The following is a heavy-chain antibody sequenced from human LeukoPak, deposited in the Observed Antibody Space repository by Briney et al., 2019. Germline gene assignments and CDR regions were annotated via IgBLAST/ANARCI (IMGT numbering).Heavy chain of an antibody. D-gene: IGHD4-17*01. Sequence: GGSLRLSCAASGFTFSSYWMIWVRQAPGKGLEWVSSISSSSSYIYYADSVKGRFTISRDNAKNSLYLQMNSLRAEDTAVYYCARDGYGDYGAPYFQHWGQGTLVTVSS. CDR1: GFTFSSYW. CDR2: ISSSSSYI. V-gene: IGHV3-21*01. J-gene: IGHJ1*01. CDR3: ARDGYGDYGAPYFQH.